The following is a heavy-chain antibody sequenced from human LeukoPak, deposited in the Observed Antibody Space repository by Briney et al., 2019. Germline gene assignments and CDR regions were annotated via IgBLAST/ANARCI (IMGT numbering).Heavy chain of an antibody. D-gene: IGHD4-17*01. V-gene: IGHV1-46*01. CDR3: VRGWWGTDYGWTNWFDP. Sequence: ASVKVSCKASGYTFTSYYMNWVRQAPGQGLEWMGKINPSDGSTDFAQNFQGRVTMTRDTSTSTVYMELSNLRSEDTAVYYCVRGWWGTDYGWTNWFDPWGQGTLVTVSS. CDR2: INPSDGST. CDR1: GYTFTSYY. J-gene: IGHJ5*02.